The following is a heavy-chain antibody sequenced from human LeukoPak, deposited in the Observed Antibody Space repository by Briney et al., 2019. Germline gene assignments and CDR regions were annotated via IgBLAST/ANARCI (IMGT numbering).Heavy chain of an antibody. CDR3: ARQGHYDFWSGYRLDY. CDR1: GFTFSNAW. J-gene: IGHJ4*02. CDR2: IYSGGST. D-gene: IGHD3-3*01. V-gene: IGHV3-66*04. Sequence: GGSLRLSCAASGFTFSNAWMSWVRQAPGKGLESVSVIYSGGSTYYADSVKGRFTISRDNSKNTLYLQMNSLRAEDTAVYYCARQGHYDFWSGYRLDYWGQGTLVTVSS.